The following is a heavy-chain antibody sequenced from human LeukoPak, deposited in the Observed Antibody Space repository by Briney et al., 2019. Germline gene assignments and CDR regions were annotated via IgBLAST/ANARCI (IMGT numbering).Heavy chain of an antibody. CDR2: VTNSGGST. D-gene: IGHD1-26*01. V-gene: IGHV3-23*01. Sequence: GGSLRLSCAASGFTFSGFSMTWVRQAPGKGLEWVSTVTNSGGSTYYADSVKGRFTNSRDNSKNTLYLQMNSLRAEDTAVYYCARGAIAGANFDYWGQGALVTVSS. J-gene: IGHJ4*02. CDR1: GFTFSGFS. CDR3: ARGAIAGANFDY.